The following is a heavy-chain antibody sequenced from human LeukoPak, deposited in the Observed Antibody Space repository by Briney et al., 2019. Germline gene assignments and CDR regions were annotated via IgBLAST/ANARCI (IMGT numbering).Heavy chain of an antibody. CDR2: IYTSGST. V-gene: IGHV4-4*07. CDR3: ARDGYFDWLSFYYYYGMDV. J-gene: IGHJ6*02. Sequence: SETLSLTCTDSGGSLSSYYWSWIRQPAGKGLEWIGRIYTSGSTNYNPSLKSRVTMSVNTSKNQFSLKLSSVTAADTAVYYCARDGYFDWLSFYYYYGMDVWGQGTTVTVSS. CDR1: GGSLSSYY. D-gene: IGHD3-9*01.